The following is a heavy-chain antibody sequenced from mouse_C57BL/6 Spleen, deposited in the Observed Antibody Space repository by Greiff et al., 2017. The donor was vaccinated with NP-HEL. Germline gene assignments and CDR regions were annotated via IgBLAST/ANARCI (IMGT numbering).Heavy chain of an antibody. V-gene: IGHV1-42*01. D-gene: IGHD2-2*01. Sequence: EVPLQQSGPELVKPGASVKISCKASGYSFTGYYMNWVKQSPEKSLEWIGEINPSTGGTTYNQKFKAKATLTVDKSSSTAYMQLKSLTSEDSAVYYCASHGSSWFAYWGQGTLVTVSA. CDR3: ASHGSSWFAY. CDR2: INPSTGGT. CDR1: GYSFTGYY. J-gene: IGHJ3*01.